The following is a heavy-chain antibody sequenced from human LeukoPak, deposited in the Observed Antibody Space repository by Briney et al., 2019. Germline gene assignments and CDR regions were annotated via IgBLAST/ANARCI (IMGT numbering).Heavy chain of an antibody. J-gene: IGHJ6*03. CDR3: ARGPPRGKYYYIDF. V-gene: IGHV3-13*01. CDR1: GFTFSSFD. D-gene: IGHD1-1*01. CDR2: IGTASDK. Sequence: GGSLRLSCAASGFTFSSFDMHWVGQPTGQGLEWVSTIGTASDKYYPGSVEGRFTLSRDNAKNSLYLQMNSLTAGDTAVYYCARGPPRGKYYYIDFWGKGTTVTVSS.